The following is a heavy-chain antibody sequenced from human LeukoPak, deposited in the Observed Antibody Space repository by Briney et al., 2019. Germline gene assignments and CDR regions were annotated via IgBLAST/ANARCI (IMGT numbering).Heavy chain of an antibody. Sequence: PGGSLRLSCAASGFTFSDYYMSWIRQPPGKGLEWIGSIYYSGSTYYNPSLKSRVTISVDTSKNQFSLKLSSVTAADTAVYYCARTNYYYYMDVWGKGTTVTVSS. V-gene: IGHV4-38-2*01. J-gene: IGHJ6*03. CDR1: GFTFSDYY. CDR3: ARTNYYYYMDV. CDR2: IYYSGST.